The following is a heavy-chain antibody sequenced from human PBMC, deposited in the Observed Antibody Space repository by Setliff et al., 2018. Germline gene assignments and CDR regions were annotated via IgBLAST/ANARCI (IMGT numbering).Heavy chain of an antibody. Sequence: SQTLSLTCTVSGDSISSGDYFWSWIRQPPGKGLEWIAYIYHSGSAYYNPSLKSRVTMSVDTSKNQFSLHLTSVTAANTAVYYCAREVGTSTSSDAFDVWGQGMMVTVSS. CDR3: AREVGTSTSSDAFDV. CDR2: IYHSGSA. CDR1: GDSISSGDYF. J-gene: IGHJ3*01. V-gene: IGHV4-30-4*08. D-gene: IGHD1-26*01.